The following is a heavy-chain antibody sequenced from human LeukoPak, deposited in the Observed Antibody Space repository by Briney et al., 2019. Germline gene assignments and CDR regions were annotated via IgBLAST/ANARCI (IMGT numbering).Heavy chain of an antibody. Sequence: GGSLRLSGAASGFTFSSYWMHWVRKAPGKGLVWFSRINSDGSSTSYADSVKGRFTISRDNAKNTLYLQMNSLRAEDTAVYYCATPFNWNDGLAFDIWGQGTMVTVSS. CDR2: INSDGSST. J-gene: IGHJ3*02. CDR1: GFTFSSYW. CDR3: ATPFNWNDGLAFDI. D-gene: IGHD1-20*01. V-gene: IGHV3-74*01.